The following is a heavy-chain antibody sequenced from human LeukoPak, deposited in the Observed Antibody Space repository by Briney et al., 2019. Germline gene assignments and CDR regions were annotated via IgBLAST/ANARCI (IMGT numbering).Heavy chain of an antibody. CDR3: AKDRCSNGIGCYYYYMDV. D-gene: IGHD2-8*01. Sequence: PGRSLRLSCAASRFTFSSYAMYWVRQAPGKGLEWVALISYDGSNKDYADSVKGRFTISRDNSKNTLYLQMNSLRAEDTAVYYCAKDRCSNGIGCYYYYMDVWGKGTTVTISS. J-gene: IGHJ6*03. CDR2: ISYDGSNK. CDR1: RFTFSSYA. V-gene: IGHV3-30*04.